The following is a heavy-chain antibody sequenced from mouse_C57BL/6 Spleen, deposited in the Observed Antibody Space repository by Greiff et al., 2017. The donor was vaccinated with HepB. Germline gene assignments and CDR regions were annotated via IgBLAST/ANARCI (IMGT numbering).Heavy chain of an antibody. CDR2: INPSSGYT. D-gene: IGHD1-1*01. CDR3: ARRAFTTVVAPDFDV. J-gene: IGHJ1*03. Sequence: QVQLQQSGAELARPGASVKMSCKASGYTFTSYTMHWVKQRPGQGLEWIGYINPSSGYTKYNQKFKDKATLTADKSSSTAYMQLSSLTSEDSAVYYCARRAFTTVVAPDFDVWGTGTTVTVSS. CDR1: GYTFTSYT. V-gene: IGHV1-4*01.